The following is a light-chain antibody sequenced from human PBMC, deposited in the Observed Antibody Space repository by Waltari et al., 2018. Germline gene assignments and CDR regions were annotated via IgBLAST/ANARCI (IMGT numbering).Light chain of an antibody. CDR3: CSYAGSRIHVL. J-gene: IGLJ2*01. Sequence: QSALTQPASVSGSPGQSITISCTGTSSDVGGYNSVSWYQQYPGKAPKLLIYDVSKRPSGVSNRFSGSTSGNTASLTISGLQAEDEADYYCCSYAGSRIHVLFGGGTKLTVL. CDR2: DVS. V-gene: IGLV2-23*02. CDR1: SSDVGGYNS.